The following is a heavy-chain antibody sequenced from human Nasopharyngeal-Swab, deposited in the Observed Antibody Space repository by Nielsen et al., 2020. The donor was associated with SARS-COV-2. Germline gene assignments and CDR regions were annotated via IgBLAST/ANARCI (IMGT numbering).Heavy chain of an antibody. CDR3: ARNPTARTVTHYFDY. CDR1: GYTFTSSG. CDR2: ISTYNGNT. Sequence: ASVKVSCKTSGYTFTSSGINWARQAPGQGLEWMGWISTYNGNTQYEQKFRGRVSMTTDTSTNTAYMELRSLTSDDTAVYYCARNPTARTVTHYFDYWGQGALVTVSS. D-gene: IGHD2-8*02. V-gene: IGHV1-18*04. J-gene: IGHJ4*02.